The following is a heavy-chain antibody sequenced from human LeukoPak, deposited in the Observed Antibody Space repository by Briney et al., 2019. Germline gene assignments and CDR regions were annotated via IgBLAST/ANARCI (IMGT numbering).Heavy chain of an antibody. D-gene: IGHD3-3*01. Sequence: GASVKVSCKASGYTFTSYGINWVRQATGQGLEWMGWMNPNSGNTGYAQKFQGRVTITRNTSISTAYMELSSLRSEDTAVYYCARGGYDFWSGSDYSYFMDVWGKGTTVTVSS. J-gene: IGHJ6*03. V-gene: IGHV1-8*01. CDR1: GYTFTSYG. CDR2: MNPNSGNT. CDR3: ARGGYDFWSGSDYSYFMDV.